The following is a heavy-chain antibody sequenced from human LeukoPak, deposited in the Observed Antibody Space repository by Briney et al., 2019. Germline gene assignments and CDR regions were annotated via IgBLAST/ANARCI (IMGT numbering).Heavy chain of an antibody. V-gene: IGHV1-69*06. CDR1: GGTFSSYA. CDR3: ATSNNYYYYYMDV. J-gene: IGHJ6*03. Sequence: GASVKVSCKASGGTFSSYAISWVRQAPGQGLEWMGGIIPIFGTANYAQKFQGRVTMTEDTSTDTAYMELSSLRSEDTAVYYCATSNNYYYYYMDVWGKGTTVTISS. CDR2: IIPIFGTA.